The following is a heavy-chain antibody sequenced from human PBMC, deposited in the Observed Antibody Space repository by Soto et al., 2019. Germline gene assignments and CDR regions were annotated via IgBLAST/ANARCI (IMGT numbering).Heavy chain of an antibody. CDR2: ISYDGSNK. D-gene: IGHD2-15*01. Sequence: QPGGSLRLSCPASGFIFSIYGMHFVRQAPGKGLDWVAVISYDGSNKYYADAVKGRFTISGDKSKYTLYLQMNSLRAEDTAVYYCAKDKRWRNLPAIYGIDVGGPGATVTLSS. V-gene: IGHV3-30*18. J-gene: IGHJ6*02. CDR3: AKDKRWRNLPAIYGIDV. CDR1: GFIFSIYG.